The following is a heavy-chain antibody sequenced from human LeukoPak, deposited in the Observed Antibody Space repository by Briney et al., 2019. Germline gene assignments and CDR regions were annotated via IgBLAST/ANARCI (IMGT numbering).Heavy chain of an antibody. CDR1: GYTFTVYY. CDR2: INPNSGGT. Sequence: GASVKVSCKASGYTFTVYYMHWVRQAPGQGLEWMGWINPNSGGTNYAQKFQGRVTMTRDTSISTAYMELSRLRSDDTAVYYCARSSTVVTAIFDYWGQGTLVTVSS. CDR3: ARSSTVVTAIFDY. J-gene: IGHJ4*02. V-gene: IGHV1-2*02. D-gene: IGHD4-23*01.